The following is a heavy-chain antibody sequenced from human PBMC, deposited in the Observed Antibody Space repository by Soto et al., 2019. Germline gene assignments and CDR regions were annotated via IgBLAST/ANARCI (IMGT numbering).Heavy chain of an antibody. D-gene: IGHD6-19*01. J-gene: IGHJ4*02. CDR2: ISGYSGHT. CDR1: GYTFSSYG. Sequence: QVQLVQSGAEVKKPGASVKVSCKASGYTFSSYGITWVRQAPGQGLDWMGWISGYSGHTYYAQKFQGRVTMTTDTSTNTDYMEMRSLRSDDTAVYYCAREWDNKSEHSSGWYDDFWGQGTLVTVSS. CDR3: AREWDNKSEHSSGWYDDF. V-gene: IGHV1-18*01.